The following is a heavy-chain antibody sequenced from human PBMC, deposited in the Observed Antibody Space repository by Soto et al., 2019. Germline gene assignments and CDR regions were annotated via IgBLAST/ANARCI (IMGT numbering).Heavy chain of an antibody. J-gene: IGHJ4*02. CDR3: ARGGHVVVVTAAFDY. D-gene: IGHD2-21*02. Sequence: QVQLMQSGAEVKKPGASVKVSCKASGNTFTNYYIHWVRQAPGQGLEWMGTINPSGGHTTYSQNCLGSVTMTRDTSTRTLYMELTSLTSDDTAVYYCARGGHVVVVTAAFDYWGQGTLVTVSS. CDR2: INPSGGHT. V-gene: IGHV1-46*01. CDR1: GNTFTNYY.